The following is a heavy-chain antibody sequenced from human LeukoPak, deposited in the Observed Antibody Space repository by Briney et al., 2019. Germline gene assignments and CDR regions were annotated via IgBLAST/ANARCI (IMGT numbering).Heavy chain of an antibody. CDR2: IIPIFGTA. CDR1: GRTFSSYA. Sequence: WVKVSCKACGRTFSSYAIRWVRQAPGQGLEWMGRIIPIFGTAHYAQKFQGRVTITTDESTSTAYMELSSLRSEDKDVYYCARENTVTPYYFDYWGKGTLVTVSS. D-gene: IGHD4-17*01. J-gene: IGHJ4*02. V-gene: IGHV1-69*05. CDR3: ARENTVTPYYFDY.